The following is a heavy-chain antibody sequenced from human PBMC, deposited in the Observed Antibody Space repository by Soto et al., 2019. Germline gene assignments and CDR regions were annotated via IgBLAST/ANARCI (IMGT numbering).Heavy chain of an antibody. CDR1: GFTFDEYA. Sequence: EVQLVASGGGLVQPGRSLRLSCEASGFTFDEYAMHWVRQAPGKGLEWVAGITWNSINVGYAESVKGRFTISRDNAKKSLYLHMDSLRVDDTAFYHCVKALSTSWPNGFDPWGQGTLVTVSS. D-gene: IGHD2-2*01. J-gene: IGHJ5*02. CDR3: VKALSTSWPNGFDP. V-gene: IGHV3-9*01. CDR2: ITWNSINV.